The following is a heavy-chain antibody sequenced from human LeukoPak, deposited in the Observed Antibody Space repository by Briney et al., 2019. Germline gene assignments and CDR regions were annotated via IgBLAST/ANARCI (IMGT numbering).Heavy chain of an antibody. J-gene: IGHJ4*02. CDR2: IYYGGST. CDR1: GGSISSYY. V-gene: IGHV4-59*01. CDR3: ARAETDWGSFFDY. D-gene: IGHD7-27*01. Sequence: SETLSLTCTVSGGSISSYYWSWIRQPPGKGLEWIGYIYYGGSTNYNPSLKSRVTISVDTSKNQFSLKLSSVTAADTAVYYCARAETDWGSFFDYWGQGTLVTVSS.